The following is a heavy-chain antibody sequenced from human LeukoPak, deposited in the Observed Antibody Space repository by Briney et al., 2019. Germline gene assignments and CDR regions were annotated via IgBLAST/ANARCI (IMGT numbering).Heavy chain of an antibody. Sequence: PGGSLRLSCAASGFTFSNAWMSWVRQAPGKGLEWVGRIKSKSDGGTTDCAAPVKGRFTISRDDSKNTLYLQMNSLKTEDTAVYYCTTSSNIAAAGTVIWPFDYWGRGTLVTVSS. V-gene: IGHV3-15*01. CDR1: GFTFSNAW. CDR3: TTSSNIAAAGTVIWPFDY. J-gene: IGHJ4*02. D-gene: IGHD6-13*01. CDR2: IKSKSDGGTT.